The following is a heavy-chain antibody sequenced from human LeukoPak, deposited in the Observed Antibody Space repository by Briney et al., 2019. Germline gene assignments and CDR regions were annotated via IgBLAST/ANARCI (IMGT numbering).Heavy chain of an antibody. CDR3: ARESDV. CDR1: GETFSGYY. J-gene: IGHJ6*04. V-gene: IGHV4-34*10. Sequence: SETLSLTCAVYGETFSGYYWTWIRQPPGKGLEWIGEINHSGTTNYNPSLKSRITISADTSKNQFSLKLSSVTAADTAVYYCARESDVWGKGTTVTVSS. CDR2: INHSGTT.